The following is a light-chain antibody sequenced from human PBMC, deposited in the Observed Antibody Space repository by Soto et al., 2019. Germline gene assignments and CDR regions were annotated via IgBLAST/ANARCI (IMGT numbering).Light chain of an antibody. V-gene: IGKV1-17*01. CDR3: LQHNSYPRT. CDR1: QGIRND. Sequence: DLQMTQSPSSLSASLGDSVTIXXRASQGIRNDLGWYQQKPGKAPKSXIYAASSLQSGVPSRFSGSGAGTEFTLTISSLQPEDFATYYCLQHNSYPRTFGQGTKVDIK. CDR2: AAS. J-gene: IGKJ1*01.